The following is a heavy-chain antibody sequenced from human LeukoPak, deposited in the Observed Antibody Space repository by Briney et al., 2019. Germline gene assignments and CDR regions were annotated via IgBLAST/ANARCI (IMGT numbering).Heavy chain of an antibody. D-gene: IGHD1-1*01. CDR1: GFTISNYD. J-gene: IGHJ4*02. CDR2: IYTGGNT. CDR3: VRGGPATTIDY. V-gene: IGHV3-53*04. Sequence: GGSLRLSCAASGFTISNYDMSWVRQAPGKGLEWVSVIYTGGNTYYTDAVKGRFTISRHNSKNTLYLQMNNLRAEDTAVYYCVRGGPATTIDYWGRGTLVTVSS.